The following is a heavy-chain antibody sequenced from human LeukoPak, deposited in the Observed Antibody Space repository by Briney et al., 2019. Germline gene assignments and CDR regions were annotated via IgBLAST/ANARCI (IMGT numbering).Heavy chain of an antibody. Sequence: GRSLRLSCAASGFTFSSYAMHWVRQAPGKGLEWVAVISYDGSNKYYADSVKGRFTISRDNSKNTLYLQVNSLRAEDTAVYYCARDSTYYYDSSGYSDYWGQGTLVTVSS. CDR2: ISYDGSNK. D-gene: IGHD3-22*01. CDR3: ARDSTYYYDSSGYSDY. CDR1: GFTFSSYA. V-gene: IGHV3-30*04. J-gene: IGHJ4*02.